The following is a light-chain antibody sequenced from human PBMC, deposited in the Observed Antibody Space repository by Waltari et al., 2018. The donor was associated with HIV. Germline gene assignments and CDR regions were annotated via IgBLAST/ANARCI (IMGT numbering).Light chain of an antibody. CDR2: KDT. J-gene: IGLJ2*01. Sequence: DLTQPPSVSVPPGQTATITCTGDALTKRYGYWYQKKSGQAPVLLINKDTERLTGIPERFSGASSGTSLTVTIKEVRAEDEAEYYCQSSDSSGVDFVVFGGGTKLTV. CDR3: QSSDSSGVDFVV. CDR1: ALTKRY. V-gene: IGLV3-25*03.